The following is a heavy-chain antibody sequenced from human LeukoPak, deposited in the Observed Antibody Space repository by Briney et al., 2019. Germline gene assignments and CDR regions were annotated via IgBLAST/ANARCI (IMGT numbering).Heavy chain of an antibody. Sequence: GGSLRLSCAASGFTFSSYSMNWVRQAPGKGLEWISYISETSSFMYYADSVKGRFTISRDNAKSSLYPQMSSLRAEDTAVYYCVRGSYYVNFFDYWGQGTLVTVSS. CDR2: ISETSSFM. CDR3: VRGSYYVNFFDY. V-gene: IGHV3-48*01. CDR1: GFTFSSYS. D-gene: IGHD1-26*01. J-gene: IGHJ4*02.